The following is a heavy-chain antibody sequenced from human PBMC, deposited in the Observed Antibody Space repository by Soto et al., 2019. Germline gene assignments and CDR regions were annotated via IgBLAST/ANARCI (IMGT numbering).Heavy chain of an antibody. CDR1: GGSISSYY. V-gene: IGHV4-59*08. J-gene: IGHJ4*01. Sequence: PSETLSLTCTVSGGSISSYYWSWFRQPPGKGLEWIGYIYYSGSTSYNPSLKSRVSISLETSKKQFSLRLTSVTAADTAVYYCARPLVEGGSSSWYRPFEYWGQGTLVTVSS. D-gene: IGHD6-13*01. CDR3: ARPLVEGGSSSWYRPFEY. CDR2: IYYSGST.